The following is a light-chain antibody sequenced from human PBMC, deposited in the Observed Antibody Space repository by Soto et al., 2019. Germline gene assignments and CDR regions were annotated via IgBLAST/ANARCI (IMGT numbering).Light chain of an antibody. CDR1: SSNIGAGHD. CDR2: GNG. Sequence: QSFLTQPPSVSGAPGRRVTISCAGSSSNIGAGHDVHWYQHLPGTTPKLLIYGNGNRPSGVPDRFSGSKSGTSASLAITGLQAEDEADYYCQSYDSSLSGSEVFGTGTKVTVL. V-gene: IGLV1-40*01. J-gene: IGLJ1*01. CDR3: QSYDSSLSGSEV.